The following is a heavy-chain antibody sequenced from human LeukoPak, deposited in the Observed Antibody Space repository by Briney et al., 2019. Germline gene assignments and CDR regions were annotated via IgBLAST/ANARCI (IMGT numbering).Heavy chain of an antibody. D-gene: IGHD3-10*01. Sequence: ASVKVSCKASGYTFTSFYMHWVRQAPGQGLEWMGIINPRGGSTSYAQKFQGRVTITRDTSTSTVYMELSSLRSEDTAVYYCARDLGEYWGFDYWGEGTLVTVSS. J-gene: IGHJ4*02. V-gene: IGHV1-46*01. CDR2: INPRGGST. CDR1: GYTFTSFY. CDR3: ARDLGEYWGFDY.